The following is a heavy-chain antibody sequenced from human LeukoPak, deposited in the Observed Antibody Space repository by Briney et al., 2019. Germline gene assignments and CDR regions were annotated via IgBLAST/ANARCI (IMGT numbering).Heavy chain of an antibody. Sequence: GSLRLSCAASGFTFSDYYVSWIRQAPGKGLEWVSYISSSGSTIYYADSVKGRFTISRDNAKNSLHLQMNSLRAEDTAVYYCASEMVDTAMVTNYYYYMDVWGKGTTVTVPS. CDR2: ISSSGSTI. D-gene: IGHD5-18*01. CDR1: GFTFSDYY. CDR3: ASEMVDTAMVTNYYYYMDV. V-gene: IGHV3-11*04. J-gene: IGHJ6*03.